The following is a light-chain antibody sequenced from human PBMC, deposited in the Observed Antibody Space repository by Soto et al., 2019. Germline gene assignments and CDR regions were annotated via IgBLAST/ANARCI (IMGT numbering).Light chain of an antibody. CDR2: EVS. CDR1: SSDVGGYNY. CDR3: SSYAGSNNLPFV. J-gene: IGLJ1*01. Sequence: QSALTQPPSASGSPGQSVTISCTGTSSDVGGYNYVSWYQQHPGKAPKLMIYEVSKRPSGVPDRFSGSKSGNTASLTVSGLQAEVEADYYCSSYAGSNNLPFVFGTGTKLTVL. V-gene: IGLV2-8*01.